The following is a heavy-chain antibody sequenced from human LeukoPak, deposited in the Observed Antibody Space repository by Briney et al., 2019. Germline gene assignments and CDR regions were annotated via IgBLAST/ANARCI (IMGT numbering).Heavy chain of an antibody. CDR1: GGSISSGGYY. CDR2: IYYSGST. V-gene: IGHV4-31*03. Sequence: TLSLTCTVSGGSISSGGYYWSWIRQHPGKGLEWIGYIYYSGSTYYNPSLKSRVTISVDTSKNQFSLKLSSVTAADTAVYYCATYYDILTAYTFDYWGQGTLVTVSS. J-gene: IGHJ4*02. CDR3: ATYYDILTAYTFDY. D-gene: IGHD3-9*01.